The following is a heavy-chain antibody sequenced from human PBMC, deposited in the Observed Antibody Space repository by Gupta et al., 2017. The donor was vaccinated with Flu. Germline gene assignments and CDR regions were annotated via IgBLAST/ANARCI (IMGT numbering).Heavy chain of an antibody. CDR1: RFTSSSYS. CDR2: ISSSSSTI. CDR3: ARQELYCGGDCDATDY. J-gene: IGHJ4*02. D-gene: IGHD2-21*02. Sequence: EVQLVESGGGLVQPGGSLRHSFAASRFTSSSYSITWVSQAPGKGLEWVSYISSSSSTIYYADSVKGRFTNSRDKAKNSLYLQMNSLRDEDTAVYYCARQELYCGGDCDATDYWGQGTLVTVSS. V-gene: IGHV3-48*02.